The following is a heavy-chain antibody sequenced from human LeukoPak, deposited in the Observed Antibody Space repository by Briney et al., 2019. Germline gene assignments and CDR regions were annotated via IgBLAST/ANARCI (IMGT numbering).Heavy chain of an antibody. CDR3: ARRRYYDSTGYLD. CDR1: GGSISSSSYY. D-gene: IGHD3-22*01. Sequence: SETLSLTCTVSGGSISSSSYYWGWIRQPPGKGLEWIGSIYYSGSTYYNPSLKSRVTISVDTSKNQFSLKLSSVTAADTAVYYCARRRYYDSTGYLDWGQGTLVSVSP. V-gene: IGHV4-39*01. CDR2: IYYSGST. J-gene: IGHJ1*01.